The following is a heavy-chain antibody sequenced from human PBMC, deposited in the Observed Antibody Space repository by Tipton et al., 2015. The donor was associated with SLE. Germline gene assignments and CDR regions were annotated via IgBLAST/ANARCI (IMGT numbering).Heavy chain of an antibody. D-gene: IGHD2-21*01. Sequence: TLSLTCIVSGGSISGSSYYWAWIRQPPGKGLEWIGSFYYTGSTYYNPSLKSRVTISIHTSKTQFSLNLSSVTAADTAVYYCARDLIGESYSVADAFDIWGQGTMVTVSS. CDR3: ARDLIGESYSVADAFDI. J-gene: IGHJ3*02. CDR2: FYYTGST. V-gene: IGHV4-39*07. CDR1: GGSISGSSYY.